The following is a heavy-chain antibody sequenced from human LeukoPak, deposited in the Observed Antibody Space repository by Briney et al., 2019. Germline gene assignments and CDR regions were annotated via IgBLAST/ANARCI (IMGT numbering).Heavy chain of an antibody. Sequence: PGGSLRLSWAAPGFTARSNQRYWVRQPPGKGLEWVSVIYNGDGTGYADSVKGRFTISRDNSKNTLYLQMNSLRAEDTAVYYCAKDGMYSSSSSYYFDYWGQGTLVTVSS. CDR1: GFTARSNQ. CDR2: IYNGDGT. D-gene: IGHD6-6*01. V-gene: IGHV3-66*01. J-gene: IGHJ4*02. CDR3: AKDGMYSSSSSYYFDY.